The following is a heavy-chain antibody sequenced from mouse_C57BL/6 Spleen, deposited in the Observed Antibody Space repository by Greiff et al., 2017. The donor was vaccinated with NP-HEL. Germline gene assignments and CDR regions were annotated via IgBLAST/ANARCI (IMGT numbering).Heavy chain of an antibody. D-gene: IGHD6-2*01. Sequence: QVQLQQPGAELVKPGASVKMSCKASGYTFTRYWITWVKPRPGQGLEWIGDIYPGSGSTTYNEKFKSTATLTVDTSSSTAYMQLSSLTSEDSAVYYCARREISPWYFDVWGTGTTVTVAS. CDR3: ARREISPWYFDV. CDR2: IYPGSGST. CDR1: GYTFTRYW. J-gene: IGHJ1*03. V-gene: IGHV1-55*01.